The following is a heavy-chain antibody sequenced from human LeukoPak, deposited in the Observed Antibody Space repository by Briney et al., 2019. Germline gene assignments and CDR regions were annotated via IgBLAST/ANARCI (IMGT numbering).Heavy chain of an antibody. V-gene: IGHV4-4*07. Sequence: SETLSLTCAVYGGSFSGYYWSWIRQPAGKGLEWIGRIYTSGSTNYNPSLKSRVTMSVDTSKNQFSLKLSSVTAADTAVYYCARDFRSQNSEYFQHWGQGTLVTVSS. CDR2: IYTSGST. CDR1: GGSFSGYY. CDR3: ARDFRSQNSEYFQH. J-gene: IGHJ1*01. D-gene: IGHD1-7*01.